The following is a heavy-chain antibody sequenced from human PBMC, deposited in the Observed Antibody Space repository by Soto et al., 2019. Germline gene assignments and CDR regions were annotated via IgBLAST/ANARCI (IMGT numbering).Heavy chain of an antibody. CDR1: GGSITSGPYY. CDR3: ARRPQNHAMDV. CDR2: VLYRGST. J-gene: IGHJ6*02. V-gene: IGHV4-39*01. Sequence: SETLSLTCTVSGGSITSGPYYWGWIRQPPGKGLEWIGNVLYRGSTLYNPSLNSRVTMSVDTSKNQFSLTLSSVTAADTAIYYCARRPQNHAMDVWGQGTTVTVSS.